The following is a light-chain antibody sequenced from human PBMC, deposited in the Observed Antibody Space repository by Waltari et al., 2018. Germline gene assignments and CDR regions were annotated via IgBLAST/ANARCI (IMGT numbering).Light chain of an antibody. CDR3: QQLNSYPLT. V-gene: IGKV1-9*01. J-gene: IGKJ4*01. CDR1: QGISSY. Sequence: DIQLTQSPSFLSASVGDSVPTTCRARQGISSYLAWYQPKPGKAPKRLISDASTLQSGVPSRFSGSGSGTECTLTISSLQPEDFATYYCQQLNSYPLTFGGGTKVEIK. CDR2: DAS.